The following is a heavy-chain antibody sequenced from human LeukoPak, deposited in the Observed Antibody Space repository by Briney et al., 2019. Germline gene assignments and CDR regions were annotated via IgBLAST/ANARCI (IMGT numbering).Heavy chain of an antibody. V-gene: IGHV4-59*08. CDR1: GGSISSYY. CDR3: AGHHPRNTVDF. Sequence: SETLSLTCTVSGGSISSYYWSWIRQPPGKGLEWIAYISDIGSINYNPSLKSRVAISLDTSKNQFSLKLSSVTAADTAVYYCAGHHPRNTVDFWGQGTLVTVSS. CDR2: ISDIGSI. D-gene: IGHD2/OR15-2a*01. J-gene: IGHJ4*02.